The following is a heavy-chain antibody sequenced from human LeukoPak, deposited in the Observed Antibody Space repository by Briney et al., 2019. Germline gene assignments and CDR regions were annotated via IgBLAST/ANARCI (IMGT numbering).Heavy chain of an antibody. Sequence: SETLSLTCAVYGGSFSGYYWSWIRQPPGKGLEWIGEINHSGSTNYNPSLKSRVTISVDTSKNQFSLKLSSVTAADTAVYCCARVFKQQLTNWGQGTLVTVSS. J-gene: IGHJ4*02. CDR1: GGSFSGYY. CDR2: INHSGST. V-gene: IGHV4-34*01. D-gene: IGHD6-13*01. CDR3: ARVFKQQLTN.